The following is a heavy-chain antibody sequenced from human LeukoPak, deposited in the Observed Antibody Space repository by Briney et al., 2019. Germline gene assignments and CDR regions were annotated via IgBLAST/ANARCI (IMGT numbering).Heavy chain of an antibody. CDR2: ISSSSSTI. CDR1: GFTFSSYS. D-gene: IGHD6-13*01. CDR3: AREGSSSWYSGWFDP. V-gene: IGHV3-48*04. J-gene: IGHJ5*02. Sequence: GGSLRLSCAASGFTFSSYSMNWVRQAPGKGLEGVSYISSSSSTIYYADSVKGRFTISRDNAKNSLYLQMNSLRAEDTAVYYCAREGSSSWYSGWFDPWGQGTLVTVSS.